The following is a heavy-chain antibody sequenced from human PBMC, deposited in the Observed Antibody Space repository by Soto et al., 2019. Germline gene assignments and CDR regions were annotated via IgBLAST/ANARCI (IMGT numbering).Heavy chain of an antibody. CDR2: ISSNGGST. CDR1: GFTFSSYA. D-gene: IGHD3-22*01. J-gene: IGHJ5*02. Sequence: PGGSLRLSCSASGFTFSSYAMHWVRQAPGKGLEYVSAISSNGGSTYYADSVKGRFTISRDNSKNTLYLQMSSLRAEDTAVYYCVKDPSEVYYDSGNHWFDPWGQGTLVTVSS. V-gene: IGHV3-64D*06. CDR3: VKDPSEVYYDSGNHWFDP.